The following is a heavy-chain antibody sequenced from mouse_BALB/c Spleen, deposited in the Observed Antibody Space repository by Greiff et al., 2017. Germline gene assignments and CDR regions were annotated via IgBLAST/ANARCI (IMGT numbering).Heavy chain of an antibody. CDR3: TREGVRGTWFAD. D-gene: IGHD2-14*01. V-gene: IGHV1S81*02. Sequence: QVQLQQPGAELVKPGASVKLSCKASGYTFTSYYMSWVKQRPGQGLEWIGGINPSNGGTNFTERFKSKATLTVDKSSSTGYMQLSRLTSEDSAVCYWTREGVRGTWFADWGEGTLVTVSA. J-gene: IGHJ3*01. CDR1: GYTFTSYY. CDR2: INPSNGGT.